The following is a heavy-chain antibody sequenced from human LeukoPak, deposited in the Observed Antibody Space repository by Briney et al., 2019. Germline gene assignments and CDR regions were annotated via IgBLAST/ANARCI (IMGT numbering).Heavy chain of an antibody. V-gene: IGHV5-51*01. J-gene: IGHJ4*02. Sequence: GESLKISCKGSGYSFNSHWIGWVRQMPGKGLEWMGIIYPGDSDTRYSPSFQGQVTISVDKPTSTAYLQWSSLKASDTAIYYCARHRQFSGYDSYYFDYWAQGTLVTVSS. CDR2: IYPGDSDT. CDR1: GYSFNSHW. D-gene: IGHD5-12*01. CDR3: ARHRQFSGYDSYYFDY.